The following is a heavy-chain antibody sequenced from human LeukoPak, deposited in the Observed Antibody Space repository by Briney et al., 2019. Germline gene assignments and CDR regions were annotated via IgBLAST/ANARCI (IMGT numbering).Heavy chain of an antibody. Sequence: PSETLSLTCAVYGGSFSGYYWSWIRQPPGKGLEWIGEINHSGSTNCNPSLKSRVTISVDTSKNQFSLKLSSVTAAGTAVYYCARGRLTRLYYYYYGMDVWGQGTTVTVSS. CDR2: INHSGST. D-gene: IGHD4/OR15-4a*01. V-gene: IGHV4-34*01. CDR3: ARGRLTRLYYYYYGMDV. CDR1: GGSFSGYY. J-gene: IGHJ6*02.